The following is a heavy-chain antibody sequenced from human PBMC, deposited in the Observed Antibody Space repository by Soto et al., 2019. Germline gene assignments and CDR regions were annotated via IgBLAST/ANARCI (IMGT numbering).Heavy chain of an antibody. V-gene: IGHV1-3*01. J-gene: IGHJ6*02. CDR2: INAGNGNT. Sequence: ASVKVSCKASGYTFTGYAMHWVRQAPGQRLEWMGWINAGNGNTKYSQKFQGRVTITRDTSTGTAYMELSSLRSEDTAVYYCATRGVVVPDYYYYYGMDVWGQGTTVTVSS. CDR3: ATRGVVVPDYYYYYGMDV. CDR1: GYTFTGYA. D-gene: IGHD3-10*01.